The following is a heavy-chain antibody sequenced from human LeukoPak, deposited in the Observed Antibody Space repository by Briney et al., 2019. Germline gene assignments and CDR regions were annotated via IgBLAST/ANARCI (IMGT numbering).Heavy chain of an antibody. D-gene: IGHD3-10*01. J-gene: IGHJ6*02. CDR3: AKDRASYGSGIYYYYYGMDV. CDR1: GFTFSSYG. Sequence: GGSLRLSCAASGFTFSSYGMHWVRQAPDKGLEWVAVISYDGSNKYYADSVKGRFTISRDNSKNTLYLQMNSLRAEDTAVYYCAKDRASYGSGIYYYYYGMDVWGQGTTVTVSS. CDR2: ISYDGSNK. V-gene: IGHV3-30*18.